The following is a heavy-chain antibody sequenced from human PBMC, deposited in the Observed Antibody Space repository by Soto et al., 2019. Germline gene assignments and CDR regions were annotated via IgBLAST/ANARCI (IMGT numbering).Heavy chain of an antibody. CDR1: GGSFSGYY. V-gene: IGHV4-34*01. Sequence: SETLSLTCAVYGGSFSGYYWSWIRQPPGKGLEWIGEINHSGSTNYNPSRKSRVTISVDTSKNQFSLKLSSVTAADTAVYYCARGITGNYYYYYMDVWGKGTTVTVSS. J-gene: IGHJ6*03. CDR3: ARGITGNYYYYYMDV. CDR2: INHSGST. D-gene: IGHD1-20*01.